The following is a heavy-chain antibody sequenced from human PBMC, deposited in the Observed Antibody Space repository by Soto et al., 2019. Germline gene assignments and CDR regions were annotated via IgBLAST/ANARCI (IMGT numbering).Heavy chain of an antibody. CDR1: GYSFISHG. D-gene: IGHD3-10*01. CDR2: ISTSNGDT. J-gene: IGHJ6*02. CDR3: VRNNHGAGNYHYAMDV. V-gene: IGHV1-18*01. Sequence: ASVKVSCKASGYSFISHGITWVRQAPGQGLEWMGWISTSNGDTDIAQRFQGSVAMTIDTSARTVYLEVRRLRSDDSAVYYCVRNNHGAGNYHYAMDVWGQGTTVTVSS.